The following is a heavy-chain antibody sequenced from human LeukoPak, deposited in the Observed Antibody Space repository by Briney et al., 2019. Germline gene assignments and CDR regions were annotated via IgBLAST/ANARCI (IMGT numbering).Heavy chain of an antibody. J-gene: IGHJ3*02. CDR3: ASHLPLSGAFDI. D-gene: IGHD2/OR15-2a*01. V-gene: IGHV1-18*01. Sequence: ASVNVSCKASGYTFTSYGISWVRQAPGQGLEGMGWISAYNGNTNYAQKLQGRVTMTTDTSTSTAYMELRSLRSDDTAVYCCASHLPLSGAFDIWGQGTMVTVSS. CDR1: GYTFTSYG. CDR2: ISAYNGNT.